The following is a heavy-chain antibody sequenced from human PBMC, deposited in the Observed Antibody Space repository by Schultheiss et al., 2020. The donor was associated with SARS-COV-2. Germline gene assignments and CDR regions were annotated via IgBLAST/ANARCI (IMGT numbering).Heavy chain of an antibody. CDR3: ARDSTYCSGDCSFDY. V-gene: IGHV3-48*03. Sequence: GGSLRLSCAASGFSFSDYEMKWVRQAPGKGLEWISYITTTGDAIYYADSVRGRFTISRDNSKNSLYLQMNSLRAEDTAIYYCARDSTYCSGDCSFDYWGQGTLVTVSS. D-gene: IGHD2-21*02. CDR2: ITTTGDAI. J-gene: IGHJ4*02. CDR1: GFSFSDYE.